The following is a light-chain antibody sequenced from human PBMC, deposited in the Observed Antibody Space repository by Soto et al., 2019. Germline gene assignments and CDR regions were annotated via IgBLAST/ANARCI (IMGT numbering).Light chain of an antibody. CDR2: DDN. J-gene: IGLJ1*01. CDR1: SSNIASNY. V-gene: IGLV1-51*01. Sequence: QSALTQPPSVSAAPGQRVTISCSGTSSNIASNYVSWYQQFPGTAPRLLIYDDNKRPSGIPDRFSASKSGTSATLGITGLQSGDEADYYCGTWDSSRSGGVFGTGTQLTVL. CDR3: GTWDSSRSGGV.